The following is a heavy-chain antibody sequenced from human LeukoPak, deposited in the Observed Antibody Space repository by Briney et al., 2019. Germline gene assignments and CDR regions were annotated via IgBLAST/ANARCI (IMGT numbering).Heavy chain of an antibody. CDR1: GYTSTSYG. V-gene: IGHV1-18*01. D-gene: IGHD6-19*01. CDR3: ARSSLAVAGRVFDY. Sequence: ASVKVSCKASGYTSTSYGISWVRQAPGQGLEWMGWISTYNGNTHYAQKLQGRVTMTTDTSTSTAYMELRSLRSDDTAVYYCARSSLAVAGRVFDYWGQGTLVTV. CDR2: ISTYNGNT. J-gene: IGHJ4*02.